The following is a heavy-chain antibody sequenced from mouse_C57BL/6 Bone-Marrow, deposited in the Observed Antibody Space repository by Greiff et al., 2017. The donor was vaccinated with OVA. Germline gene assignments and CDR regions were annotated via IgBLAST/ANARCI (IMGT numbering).Heavy chain of an antibody. CDR1: GYSFTGYY. CDR3: ARWGYFRFAY. Sequence: VQLKESGPELVKPGASVKISCKASGYSFTGYYMHWVKQSHGNILDWIGYIYPYNGVSSYNQKFKGKATLTVDKSSSTAYMELSSLTSEDAAVNYSARWGYFRFAYWGQETRVTVTA. V-gene: IGHV1-31*01. J-gene: IGHJ3*01. CDR2: IYPYNGVS. D-gene: IGHD3-1*01.